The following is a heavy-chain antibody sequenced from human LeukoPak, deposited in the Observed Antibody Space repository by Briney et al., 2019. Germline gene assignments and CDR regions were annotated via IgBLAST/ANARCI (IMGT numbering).Heavy chain of an antibody. CDR1: GFTFSSYE. CDR2: ISSSGSTI. V-gene: IGHV3-48*03. Sequence: GGSLRLSCAASGFTFSSYEMNWVRQAPGKGLEWVSYISSSGSTIYYADSVKGRFTISRDNAKNSLYLQMNSLRAEDTAVYYCASFATLRRAFDIWAKGQWSPSLQ. CDR3: ASFATLRRAFDI. J-gene: IGHJ3*02. D-gene: IGHD3-16*01.